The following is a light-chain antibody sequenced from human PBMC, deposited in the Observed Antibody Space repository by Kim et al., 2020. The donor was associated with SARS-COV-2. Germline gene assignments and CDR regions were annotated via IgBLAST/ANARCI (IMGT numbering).Light chain of an antibody. Sequence: QPVLTQPPSASGAPGQRIIISCSGSSSNLGSNGANWYQHLPGTAPKLLIYDNKYRPSGVPDRFSGSKSGTSASLAISGLQSEDESHYYCATWDDRLNGWVFGGGTQLTVL. V-gene: IGLV1-44*01. CDR2: DNK. J-gene: IGLJ3*02. CDR3: ATWDDRLNGWV. CDR1: SSNLGSNG.